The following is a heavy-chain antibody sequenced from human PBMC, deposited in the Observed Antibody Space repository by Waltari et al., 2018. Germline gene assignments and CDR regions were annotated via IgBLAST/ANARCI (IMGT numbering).Heavy chain of an antibody. CDR3: AREKLMGEYIDY. J-gene: IGHJ4*02. CDR2: INWNGGST. V-gene: IGHV3-20*04. Sequence: EVQLVESGGGVRRPGGSLRLSCAASGFNFDGHGMGWVRQAPGKGLEWVSSINWNGGSTCYADSVRGRFTISRDNAKNSLYLQMNSLRADDTALYYCAREKLMGEYIDYWGQGTLVTVSS. CDR1: GFNFDGHG. D-gene: IGHD2-15*01.